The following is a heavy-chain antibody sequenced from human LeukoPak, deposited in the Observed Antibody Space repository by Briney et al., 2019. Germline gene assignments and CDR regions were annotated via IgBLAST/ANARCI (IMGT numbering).Heavy chain of an antibody. V-gene: IGHV3-53*01. D-gene: IGHD3-10*01. CDR2: IYSGGST. CDR1: GFTVSSNY. Sequence: GGSLRLSCAASGFTVSSNYMSWVRQAPGKGLEWVSVIYSGGSTYYADSVKGRFTISRDNSKNTLYLQMNSLRAEDTAVYYCARERSGSYFPDYYYGMDVWGQGTTVTVSS. J-gene: IGHJ6*02. CDR3: ARERSGSYFPDYYYGMDV.